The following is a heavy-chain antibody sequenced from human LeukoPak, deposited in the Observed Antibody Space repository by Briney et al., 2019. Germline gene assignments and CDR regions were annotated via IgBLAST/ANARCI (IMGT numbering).Heavy chain of an antibody. J-gene: IGHJ4*02. D-gene: IGHD2-15*01. CDR2: ISGSGGST. CDR1: GFTFSSYA. CDR3: ARDGGLHTNFDY. Sequence: PGGSLRLSCAASGFTFSSYAMSWVRQAPGKGLEWVSAISGSGGSTYYADSVKGRFTISRDNSKNTLYLQMNSLRAEDTAVYYCARDGGLHTNFDYWGQGTLLTVSS. V-gene: IGHV3-23*01.